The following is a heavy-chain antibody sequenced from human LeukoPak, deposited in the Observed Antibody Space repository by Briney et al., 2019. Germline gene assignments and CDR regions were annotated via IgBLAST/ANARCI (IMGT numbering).Heavy chain of an antibody. CDR2: INHSGST. CDR1: GGSFSGYY. D-gene: IGHD2-2*02. V-gene: IGHV4-34*01. CDR3: ARRGRGYCSSTSCYRAGAFDI. Sequence: SETLSLTCAVYGGSFSGYYWSRIRQPPGKGLEWVGEINHSGSTNSNTPLNSRVTISVDASKNQCSLKLSPVTAADTAVYYCARRGRGYCSSTSCYRAGAFDIWGQGTMVTVSS. J-gene: IGHJ3*02.